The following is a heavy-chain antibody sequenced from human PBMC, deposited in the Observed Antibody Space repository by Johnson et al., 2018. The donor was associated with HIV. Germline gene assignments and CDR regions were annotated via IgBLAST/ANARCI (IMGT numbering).Heavy chain of an antibody. D-gene: IGHD2-21*02. CDR2: IWYDGSNK. CDR1: RFTVSSYG. J-gene: IGHJ3*02. V-gene: IGHV3-33*08. CDR3: ARDFTAVYCGGDCYAFDI. Sequence: QVQLVESGGGVVQPGGSLRLSCAASRFTVSSYGMHWVRQAPGKGLAWVAVIWYDGSNKYYADSVKGRFTISRDNSKNTLYLQMNSLRAEDTAVYYCARDFTAVYCGGDCYAFDIWGQGTMVSVSS.